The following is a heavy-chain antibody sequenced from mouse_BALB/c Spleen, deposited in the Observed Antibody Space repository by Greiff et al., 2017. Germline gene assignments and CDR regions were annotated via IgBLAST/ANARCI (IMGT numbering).Heavy chain of an antibody. V-gene: IGHV1-67*01. J-gene: IGHJ3*01. CDR3: ARNYRYDGEFAY. D-gene: IGHD2-14*01. CDR1: GYTFTDYA. CDR2: ISTYYGNT. Sequence: VKLQESGPELVRPGVSVKISCKGSGYTFTDYAMHWVKQSHAKSLEWIGVISTYYGNTNYNQKFKGKATMTVDKSSSTAYMELARLTSEDSAIYYCARNYRYDGEFAYWGQGTLVTVSA.